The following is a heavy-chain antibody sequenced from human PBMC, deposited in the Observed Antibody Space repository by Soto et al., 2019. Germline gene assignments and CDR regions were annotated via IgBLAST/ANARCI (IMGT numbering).Heavy chain of an antibody. CDR3: AKGRRGWDGAWRLSIYYYGMDV. D-gene: IGHD2-21*02. CDR2: ISGSGGST. V-gene: IGHV3-23*01. Sequence: EVQLLESGGGLVQPGGSLRLSCAASGFTFSSYAMSWVRKAPGKGLEWVSAISGSGGSTYYADSVKGRFTISRDNSKNTLYLQMNSLRAEDTSVYYCAKGRRGWDGAWRLSIYYYGMDVWGQGTTVTVSS. J-gene: IGHJ6*02. CDR1: GFTFSSYA.